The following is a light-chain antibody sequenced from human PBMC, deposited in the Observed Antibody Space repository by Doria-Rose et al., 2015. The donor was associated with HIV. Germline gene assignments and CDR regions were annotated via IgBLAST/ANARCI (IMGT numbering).Light chain of an antibody. CDR3: QSYDTNLNGL. V-gene: IGLV1-40*01. CDR2: GNS. J-gene: IGLJ2*01. CDR1: NSNIGAGFD. Sequence: PSVSGPPGQRVTISCTGSNSNIGAGFDVSWYQQLPGTAPKLLIHGNSIRPSGVPDRFSGSKSGTSASLAITGLQAEDEADYYCQSYDTNLNGLFGGGTRLTVL.